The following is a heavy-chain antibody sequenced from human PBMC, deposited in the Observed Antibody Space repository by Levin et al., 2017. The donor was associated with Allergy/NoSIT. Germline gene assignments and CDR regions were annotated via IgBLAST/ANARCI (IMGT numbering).Heavy chain of an antibody. D-gene: IGHD3-9*01. CDR3: ARDLRWGYFDWVDLQIDY. CDR1: GYTFTSYG. V-gene: IGHV1-18*01. CDR2: ISAYNGNT. Sequence: ASVKVSCKASGYTFTSYGISWVRQAPGQGLEWMGWISAYNGNTNYAQKLQGRVTMTTDTSTSTAYMELRSLRSDDTAVYYCARDLRWGYFDWVDLQIDYWGQGTLVTVSS. J-gene: IGHJ4*02.